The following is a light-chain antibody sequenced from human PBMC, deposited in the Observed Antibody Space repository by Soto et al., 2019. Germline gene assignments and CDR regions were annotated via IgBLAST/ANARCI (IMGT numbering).Light chain of an antibody. CDR1: QNIFTY. CDR3: QQSSSAPLT. Sequence: DIQMTQSPSSLSASVGGRVTITCRASQNIFTYLNWYQQKPGKAPNLLIYAASNLQSGVPSRFSGSGSGTDFTLTISSLQREDFATYHCQQSSSAPLTFGQGTKVDIK. J-gene: IGKJ1*01. CDR2: AAS. V-gene: IGKV1-39*01.